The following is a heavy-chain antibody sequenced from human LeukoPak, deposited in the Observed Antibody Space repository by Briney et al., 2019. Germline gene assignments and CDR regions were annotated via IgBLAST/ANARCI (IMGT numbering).Heavy chain of an antibody. Sequence: PGGSLRLSCAASGFTHDDYGMSWAGQAPGKWLEWVSGINWNGGRTGYADSVKGRFTISRNNAKNSLYLQMNSLRDEDTALYYCARVRGLVNYYMDVWGKGTTVTVSS. CDR1: GFTHDDYG. J-gene: IGHJ6*03. CDR2: INWNGGRT. D-gene: IGHD2-2*01. V-gene: IGHV3-20*04. CDR3: ARVRGLVNYYMDV.